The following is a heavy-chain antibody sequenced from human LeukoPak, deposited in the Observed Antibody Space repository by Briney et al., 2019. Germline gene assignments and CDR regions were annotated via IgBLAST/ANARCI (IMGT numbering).Heavy chain of an antibody. D-gene: IGHD2-15*01. Sequence: GASVTVPCKASGYTFTSYAMHWVRQAPGQRLEWMGWINAGNGNTKYSQKFQGRVTITRDTSASTAYMELSSLRSEDTAVYYCARDCSGGSCYVAFDYWGQGTLVTVSS. CDR3: ARDCSGGSCYVAFDY. CDR1: GYTFTSYA. CDR2: INAGNGNT. V-gene: IGHV1-3*01. J-gene: IGHJ4*02.